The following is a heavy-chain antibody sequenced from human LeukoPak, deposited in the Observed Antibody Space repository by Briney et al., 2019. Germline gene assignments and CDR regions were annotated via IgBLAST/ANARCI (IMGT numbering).Heavy chain of an antibody. V-gene: IGHV4-59*12. CDR1: GGSINNYF. D-gene: IGHD5-12*01. J-gene: IGHJ6*03. Sequence: SETLSLTCIVSGGSINNYFWGWIRQPPGKGLEWIGYVFYLGSTKYNPSLESRVTMSVDTSKNQFSLKLSSVTAADTAVYYCARSPWIIYMDVWGKGTTVTVSS. CDR3: ARSPWIIYMDV. CDR2: VFYLGST.